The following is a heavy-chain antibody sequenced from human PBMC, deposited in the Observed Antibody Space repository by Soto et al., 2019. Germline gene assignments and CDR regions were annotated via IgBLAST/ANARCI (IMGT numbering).Heavy chain of an antibody. CDR3: ARTVRGVYFDY. CDR1: GFTFSSYW. J-gene: IGHJ4*02. D-gene: IGHD3-10*01. CDR2: INSDGSST. Sequence: GGSLRLSCAASGFTFSSYWMHWVRQAPEKGLMWVSHINSDGSSTTYADSVKGRFTISRDNSKNTLYLQMNSLRAEDTAVYYCARTVRGVYFDYWGQGTLVTVSS. V-gene: IGHV3-74*01.